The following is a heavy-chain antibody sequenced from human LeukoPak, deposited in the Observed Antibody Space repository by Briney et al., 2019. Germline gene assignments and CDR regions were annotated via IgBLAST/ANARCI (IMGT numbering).Heavy chain of an antibody. CDR3: ARDNGSSWYADY. D-gene: IGHD6-13*01. CDR2: IYHSGST. J-gene: IGHJ4*02. V-gene: IGHV4-38-2*02. Sequence: NPSETLSLTCAVSGYSISSGYYWGWIRQPPGKGLEWIGSIYHSGSTYYNPSLKSRVTISVDTSKNQFSLKLSSVTAADTAAYYCARDNGSSWYADYWGQGTLVTVSS. CDR1: GYSISSGYY.